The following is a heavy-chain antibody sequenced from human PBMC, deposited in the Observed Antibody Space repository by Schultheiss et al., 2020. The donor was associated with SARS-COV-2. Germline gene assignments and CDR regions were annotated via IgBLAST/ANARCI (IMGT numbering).Heavy chain of an antibody. CDR3: AKDPARTVYYYMDV. J-gene: IGHJ6*03. CDR2: IYSGGST. V-gene: IGHV3-66*01. D-gene: IGHD2-2*01. CDR1: GFTVSSNY. Sequence: GGSLRLSCAASGFTVSSNYMSWVRQAPGKGLEWVSVIYSGGSTYYADSVKGRFTISRDNSKNTLYLQMNSLRAEDTAVYYCAKDPARTVYYYMDVWGKGTTVTVSS.